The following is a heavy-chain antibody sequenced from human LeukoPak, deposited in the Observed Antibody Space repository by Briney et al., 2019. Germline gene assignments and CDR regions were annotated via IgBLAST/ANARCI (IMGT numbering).Heavy chain of an antibody. CDR3: ARADRGPHDYGDYEYYYYGMDV. CDR1: GFTFSSYA. V-gene: IGHV3-30*04. Sequence: GGSLRLSCAASGFTFSSYAMHWVRQAPGKGLEWVAVISYDGSNKYYADSVKGRFTISRDNSKNTLYLQMNSLRAEDTAVYYCARADRGPHDYGDYEYYYYGMDVWGQGTTVTVSS. J-gene: IGHJ6*02. CDR2: ISYDGSNK. D-gene: IGHD4-17*01.